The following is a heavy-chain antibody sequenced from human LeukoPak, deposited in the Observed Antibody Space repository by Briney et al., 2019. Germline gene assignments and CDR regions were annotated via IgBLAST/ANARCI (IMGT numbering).Heavy chain of an antibody. V-gene: IGHV1-2*02. D-gene: IGHD3-3*01. CDR1: GYTFTGYY. CDR2: INPNSGGT. J-gene: IGHJ4*02. Sequence: ASVKVSCKASGYTFTGYYMHWVRQTPGQGLEWMGWINPNSGGTNYAQKFQGRVTMTRDTSISTAYMELSRLRSDDTAVYYCARTYYDLWSGPWYYFDYWGQGTLVTVSS. CDR3: ARTYYDLWSGPWYYFDY.